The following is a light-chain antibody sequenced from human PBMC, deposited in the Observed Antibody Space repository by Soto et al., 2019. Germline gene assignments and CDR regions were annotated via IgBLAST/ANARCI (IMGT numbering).Light chain of an antibody. V-gene: IGKV2-28*01. CDR1: QSLLHSNGYNY. CDR3: MQALQTPNT. Sequence: DIVMTQSPLSLPVTPGEPASISCRSSQSLLHSNGYNYLDWYLQKPGQSPQILIYLGSNRASGVPDMFSGSGSGTDFTLKISRVEAEDVGVYYCMQALQTPNTFGQGTKLEIK. CDR2: LGS. J-gene: IGKJ2*01.